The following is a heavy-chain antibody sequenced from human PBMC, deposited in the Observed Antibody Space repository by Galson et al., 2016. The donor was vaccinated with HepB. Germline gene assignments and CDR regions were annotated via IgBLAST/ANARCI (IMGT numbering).Heavy chain of an antibody. J-gene: IGHJ4*02. CDR1: GGSISSGGHY. CDR2: IYYSGST. V-gene: IGHV4-31*03. Sequence: TLSLTCTVSGGSISSGGHYWNWIRQRPGQALEWIGHIYYSGSTDYNPSLKSRLLISGDTSRNQFSLQLTSVTAADTAIYYCATSFYYGSGTYHYWGQGTLVTVSS. CDR3: ATSFYYGSGTYHY. D-gene: IGHD3-10*01.